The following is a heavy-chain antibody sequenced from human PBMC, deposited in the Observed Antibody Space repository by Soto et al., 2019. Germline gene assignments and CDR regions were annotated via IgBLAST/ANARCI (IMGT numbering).Heavy chain of an antibody. CDR1: GFTFSSYA. D-gene: IGHD4-17*01. Sequence: QVQLVESGGGVVQPGRSLRLSCAASGFTFSSYAMHWVRQAPGKGLEWVAVISYDGSNKYYANSVKGRFTISRDNSKNSLYLQMNSMRVEDTAMYYCARDRGYGDPSGWYFDLWGRGTLVTVSS. CDR3: ARDRGYGDPSGWYFDL. J-gene: IGHJ2*01. CDR2: ISYDGSNK. V-gene: IGHV3-30-3*01.